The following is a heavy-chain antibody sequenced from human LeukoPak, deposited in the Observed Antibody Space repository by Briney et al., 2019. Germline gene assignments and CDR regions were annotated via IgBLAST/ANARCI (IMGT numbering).Heavy chain of an antibody. J-gene: IGHJ4*02. CDR1: GGSISSSSYY. CDR3: ARNLIPEQLVLNF. V-gene: IGHV4-61*05. CDR2: IYYTGST. Sequence: SETLSLTCTVSGGSISSSSYYWGWIRQPPGKGLEWIGYIYYTGSTNYNPSLKSRVTMSVDTSKNQFSLNLKSVTPEDTAVYYCARNLIPEQLVLNFWGQGTLVTVSS. D-gene: IGHD6-13*01.